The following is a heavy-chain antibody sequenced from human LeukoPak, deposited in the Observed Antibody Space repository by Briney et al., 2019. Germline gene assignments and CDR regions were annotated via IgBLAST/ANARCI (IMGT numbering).Heavy chain of an antibody. D-gene: IGHD2-2*01. V-gene: IGHV4-34*01. CDR3: ARYCSSTSCYPSTRPTRTSSKRKEYNWFDP. CDR2: TNHSGST. CDR1: GGSFSGYY. Sequence: SETLSLTCAVYGGSFSGYYWSWIRQPPGKGLEWIGETNHSGSTNYNPSLKSRVTISVDTSKNQFSLKLSSVTAADTAVYYCARYCSSTSCYPSTRPTRTSSKRKEYNWFDPWGQGTLVTVSS. J-gene: IGHJ5*02.